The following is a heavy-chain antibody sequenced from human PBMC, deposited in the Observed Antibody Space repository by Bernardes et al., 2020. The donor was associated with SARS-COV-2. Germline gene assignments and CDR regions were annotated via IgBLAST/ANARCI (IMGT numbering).Heavy chain of an antibody. J-gene: IGHJ4*02. V-gene: IGHV3-7*01. CDR2: IKQDGSEK. Sequence: GGSLSLSCAASGFTFSSYWMSWVRQAPGKGLEWVANIKQDGSEKYYVDSVKGRFTISRDNAKNSLYLQMNSLRAEDTAVYYCAREHYDSSGPPGYWGQGTLVTVSS. CDR1: GFTFSSYW. D-gene: IGHD3-22*01. CDR3: AREHYDSSGPPGY.